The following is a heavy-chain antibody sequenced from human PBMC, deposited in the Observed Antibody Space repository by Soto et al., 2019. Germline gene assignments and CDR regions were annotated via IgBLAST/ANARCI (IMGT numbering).Heavy chain of an antibody. Sequence: GGSLRLSCAASGFTFSSYDMHWVRQATGKGLEWVSAIGTAGDPYYPGSVKGRFTISRENAKNSLYLQMKSLRAGDTAVYYCARDLTARLTYGMDVWGQGNTVTVSS. J-gene: IGHJ6*02. CDR3: ARDLTARLTYGMDV. CDR1: GFTFSSYD. V-gene: IGHV3-13*05. D-gene: IGHD3-9*01. CDR2: IGTAGDP.